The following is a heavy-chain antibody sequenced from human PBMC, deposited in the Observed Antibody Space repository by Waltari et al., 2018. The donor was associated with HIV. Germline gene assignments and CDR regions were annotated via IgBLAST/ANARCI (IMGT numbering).Heavy chain of an antibody. D-gene: IGHD1-7*01. CDR2: ISQSGTT. V-gene: IGHV4-34*01. J-gene: IGHJ6*02. CDR1: SGSFNVYY. Sequence: QVQLHQWGTGLLKPSETLSLTCAVYSGSFNVYYWTWVRQRPGKGLEWIGEISQSGTTNYNPSLKSRVTISVDTSKNQFSLRLRSVTAKDSATYFCVRGNWNYGDYYYGMDGWGQGTIVTVSS. CDR3: VRGNWNYGDYYYGMDG.